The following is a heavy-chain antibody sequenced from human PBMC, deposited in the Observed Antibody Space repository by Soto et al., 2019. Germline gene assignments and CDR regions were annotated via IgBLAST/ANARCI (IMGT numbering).Heavy chain of an antibody. CDR1: GGSISSSSYY. CDR2: IYYSGST. J-gene: IGHJ6*03. D-gene: IGHD4-4*01. V-gene: IGHV4-39*01. Sequence: SETLSLTCTVSGGSISSSSYYWGWIRQPPGKGLEWIGSIYYSGSTYYNPSLKSRVTISVDTSKNQFSLKLSSVTAADTAFFYFSRLPSTVTLTYYYYMDVWGKGTTVTVSS. CDR3: SRLPSTVTLTYYYYMDV.